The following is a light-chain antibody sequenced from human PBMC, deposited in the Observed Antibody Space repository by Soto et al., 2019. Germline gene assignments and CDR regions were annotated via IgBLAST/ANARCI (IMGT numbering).Light chain of an antibody. CDR2: EVS. CDR1: QSLLFSDGRTY. CDR3: MQSIQFPLT. V-gene: IGKV2D-29*01. Sequence: EILMTQTPLSLSVTPGQSASISCKSSQSLLFSDGRTYLYWFLQKPGQPPHLLIYEVSNRFSGVADRFSGSGSGTDFTLKISRVEAEDVGVYYCMQSIQFPLTFGGGTKVEIK. J-gene: IGKJ4*01.